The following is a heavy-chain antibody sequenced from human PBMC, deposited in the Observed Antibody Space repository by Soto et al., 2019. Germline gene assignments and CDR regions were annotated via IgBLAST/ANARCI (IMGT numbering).Heavy chain of an antibody. CDR3: ARVGRGAVAGTRENWFDP. Sequence: VASVKVSCKASGYTFTGYYMHWVRQAPGQGLEWMGWINPNSGGTNYAQKFQGRVTMTRDTSISTAYMELSRLRSDDTAVYYCARVGRGAVAGTRENWFDPWGQGTLVTASS. D-gene: IGHD6-19*01. V-gene: IGHV1-2*02. J-gene: IGHJ5*02. CDR1: GYTFTGYY. CDR2: INPNSGGT.